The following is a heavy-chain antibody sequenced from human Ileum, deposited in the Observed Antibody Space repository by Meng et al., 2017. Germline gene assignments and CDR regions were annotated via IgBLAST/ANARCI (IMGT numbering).Heavy chain of an antibody. Sequence: QLTHREVGHGLVTPSGTLSLSCEASRCSISRNTYWSWVRQPPGKGLEWIGQISHSGSAYYNPYLKSRVTMSVDKSKSQFSLMLTSVTAADTAIYYCARHGGYSQDFWGQGTLVTVSS. V-gene: IGHV4-4*02. J-gene: IGHJ4*02. CDR3: ARHGGYSQDF. D-gene: IGHD4-23*01. CDR2: ISHSGSA. CDR1: RCSISRNTY.